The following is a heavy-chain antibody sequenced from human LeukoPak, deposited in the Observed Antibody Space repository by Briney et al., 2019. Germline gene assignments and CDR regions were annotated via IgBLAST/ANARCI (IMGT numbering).Heavy chain of an antibody. CDR3: ARSMVRGVMSGAFDI. D-gene: IGHD3-10*01. V-gene: IGHV3-30-3*01. CDR2: ISYDGSNK. J-gene: IGHJ3*02. Sequence: GGYLRLYCAASGFTFSSYAMHWVRQAPGKGLEWVAVISYDGSNKYYADSVKGRFTISRDNSKNTLYLQMNSLRAEDTAVYYCARSMVRGVMSGAFDIWGQGTMVTVSS. CDR1: GFTFSSYA.